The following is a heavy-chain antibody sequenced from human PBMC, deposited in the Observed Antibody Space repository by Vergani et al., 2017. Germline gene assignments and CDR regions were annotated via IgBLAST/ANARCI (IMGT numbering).Heavy chain of an antibody. J-gene: IGHJ6*02. CDR3: ARHVIGRLGPHYYYYGMDV. D-gene: IGHD3-16*02. V-gene: IGHV5-10-1*03. CDR2: IDPSDSYT. CDR1: GYSFTSYW. Sequence: EVQLVQSGAEVKKPGESLRISCKGSGYSFTSYWISWVRQMPGKGLEWMGRIDPSDSYTNYSPSFQGHVTISADNSISTAYLQWSSLKASDTAMNYCARHVIGRLGPHYYYYGMDVWGQGTTVTVSS.